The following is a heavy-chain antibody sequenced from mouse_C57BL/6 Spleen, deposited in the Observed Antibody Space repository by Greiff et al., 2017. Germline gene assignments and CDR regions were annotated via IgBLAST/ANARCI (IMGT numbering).Heavy chain of an antibody. J-gene: IGHJ2*01. V-gene: IGHV1-66*01. CDR3: ARSRLSYAGDY. CDR1: GYSFTSYY. Sequence: QVQLQQSGPELVKPGASVKISCKASGYSFTSYYIHWVKQRPGQGLEWIGWIYPGSGNTKYNEKFKGKATLTADTSSSTAYMQLSSLTSEDSAVYYCARSRLSYAGDYWGQGTTLTVSS. CDR2: IYPGSGNT. D-gene: IGHD1-1*02.